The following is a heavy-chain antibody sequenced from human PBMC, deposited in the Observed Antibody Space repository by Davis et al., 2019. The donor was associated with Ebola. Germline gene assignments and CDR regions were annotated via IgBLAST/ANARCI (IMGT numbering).Heavy chain of an antibody. J-gene: IGHJ6*02. CDR3: AREEVVVVAATNYYYYGMDV. CDR2: INPRGGST. V-gene: IGHV1-46*01. CDR1: GYTFTSYY. D-gene: IGHD2-15*01. Sequence: ASVKVSCKASGYTFTSYYMHWVRQAPGQGLEWMGIINPRGGSTSYAQKFQGRVTMTRDTSTSTVYMELSSLRSEDTAVYYCAREEVVVVAATNYYYYGMDVWGQGTTVTVSS.